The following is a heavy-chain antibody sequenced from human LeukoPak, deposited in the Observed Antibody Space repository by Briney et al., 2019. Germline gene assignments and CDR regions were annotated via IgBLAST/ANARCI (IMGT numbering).Heavy chain of an antibody. V-gene: IGHV3-74*01. J-gene: IGHJ4*02. Sequence: PGGPLRLSCAASGFTFSSYAMSWVRQAPGKGLVWVSHITSDGSRTNYADSVKGRFTISRDNAKNTLYLQMNSLGAEDTAVYYCARAYNSGLDYWGQGTLVPVSS. CDR1: GFTFSSYA. CDR2: ITSDGSRT. CDR3: ARAYNSGLDY. D-gene: IGHD1-1*01.